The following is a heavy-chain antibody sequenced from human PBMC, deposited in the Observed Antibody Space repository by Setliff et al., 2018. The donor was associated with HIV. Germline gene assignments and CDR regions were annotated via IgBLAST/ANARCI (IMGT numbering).Heavy chain of an antibody. D-gene: IGHD3-22*01. Sequence: PSETLSLTCAVYDGSFSGHHWGWIRQPPGKGLQWIGSIYYRGSTYYNPSLKSRVTISVDTSKNQFSLKLSSVTAADTAVYYCARLITMIVEDWGQGTLVTVSS. J-gene: IGHJ4*02. CDR1: DGSFSGHH. V-gene: IGHV4-34*01. CDR2: IYYRGST. CDR3: ARLITMIVED.